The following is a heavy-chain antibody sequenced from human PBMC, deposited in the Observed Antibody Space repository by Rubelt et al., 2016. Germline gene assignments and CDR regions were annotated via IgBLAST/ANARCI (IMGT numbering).Heavy chain of an antibody. CDR2: FDPEDGET. CDR1: GYTFTELS. J-gene: IGHJ4*02. Sequence: QVQLVQSGAEVKKPGASVKVSCKVSGYTFTELSMHWVRQAPGKGLEWMGGFDPEDGETIYAQRFQGRVTMTEETSTDTAYMGLSRLRSEDTAVYYCATGQYSSGCDYWGQGTLVTVSS. V-gene: IGHV1-24*01. CDR3: ATGQYSSGCDY. D-gene: IGHD6-19*01.